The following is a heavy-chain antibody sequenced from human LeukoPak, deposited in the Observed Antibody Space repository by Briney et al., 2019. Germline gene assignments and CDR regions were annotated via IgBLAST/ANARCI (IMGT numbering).Heavy chain of an antibody. CDR2: IKADGGEK. V-gene: IGHV3-7*03. Sequence: GGSLRLSCAASGFTFSTYWMNWFRQTPGKGLEWVAKIKADGGEKDHVASVKGRFTISRDNAKNSLYLQMNSLRAEDTALYYCARAFNDFWSGYYRGTGLDVWGKGTTVTVSS. J-gene: IGHJ6*04. CDR3: ARAFNDFWSGYYRGTGLDV. CDR1: GFTFSTYW. D-gene: IGHD3-3*01.